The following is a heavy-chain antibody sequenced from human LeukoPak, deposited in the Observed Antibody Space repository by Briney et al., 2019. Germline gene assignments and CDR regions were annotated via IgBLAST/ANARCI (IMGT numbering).Heavy chain of an antibody. J-gene: IGHJ4*02. CDR3: AIGDVGLIWFGEPKPFDY. CDR2: INRSGNT. V-gene: IGHV4-34*01. D-gene: IGHD3-10*01. CDR1: GGSFSGYY. Sequence: PSETLSLTCAVYGGSFSGYYWSWIRQPPGKGLEWIGEINRSGNTNYNPSLKSRVTIPVNMSKNQFSLKLSSVTAADTAVYYCAIGDVGLIWFGEPKPFDYWGQGTLVTVSS.